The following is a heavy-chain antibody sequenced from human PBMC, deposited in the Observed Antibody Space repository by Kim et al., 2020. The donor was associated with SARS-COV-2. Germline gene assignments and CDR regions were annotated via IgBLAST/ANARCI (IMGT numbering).Heavy chain of an antibody. CDR2: ISSSSSYT. D-gene: IGHD3-9*01. Sequence: GGSLRLSCAASGFTFSDYYMSWIRQAPGKGLEWVSYISSSSSYTNYADSVKGRFTISRDNAKNSLYLQMNSLRAEDTAVYYCARSTYYDILTGYYFYFDYWGQGTLVTVSS. V-gene: IGHV3-11*06. CDR3: ARSTYYDILTGYYFYFDY. CDR1: GFTFSDYY. J-gene: IGHJ4*02.